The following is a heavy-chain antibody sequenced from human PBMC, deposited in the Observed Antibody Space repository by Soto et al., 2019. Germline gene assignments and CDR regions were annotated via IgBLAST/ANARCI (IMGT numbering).Heavy chain of an antibody. V-gene: IGHV1-69*06. CDR3: NRGSEYDFWSGYL. CDR2: IVPMFGTS. D-gene: IGHD3-3*01. J-gene: IGHJ4*02. CDR1: GGTSTRYA. Sequence: LVQSGAEVRKPGSSVKVSCKVTGGTSTRYAINWVRQAPGQGLEWMGGIVPMFGTSKYAQKFQGRVTITADTSTNIAYMELRSLRSEDTAVYYCNRGSEYDFWSGYLWGQGTLVSVSS.